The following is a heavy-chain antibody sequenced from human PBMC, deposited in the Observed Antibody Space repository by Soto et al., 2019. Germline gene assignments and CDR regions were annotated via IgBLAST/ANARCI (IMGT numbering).Heavy chain of an antibody. D-gene: IGHD4-4*01. V-gene: IGHV4-39*01. CDR1: GGSISSSSYY. CDR2: IYYSGST. CDR3: AGPLPGLDVTTVTQPFDY. Sequence: SETLSLTCTVSGGSISSSSYYWGWIRQPPGKGLEWIGSIYYSGSTYYNPSLKSRVTISVDTSKNQFSLKLSSVTAADTAVYYCAGPLPGLDVTTVTQPFDYWGQGTLVTVSS. J-gene: IGHJ4*02.